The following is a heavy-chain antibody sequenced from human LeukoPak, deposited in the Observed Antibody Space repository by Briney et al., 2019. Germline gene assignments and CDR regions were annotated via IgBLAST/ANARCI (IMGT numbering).Heavy chain of an antibody. CDR2: IYHSGST. CDR1: GYSISSGYY. CDR3: ARGAEACTNGVCYKNFDY. J-gene: IGHJ4*02. V-gene: IGHV4-38-2*01. Sequence: SETLSLTCAVSGYSISSGYYWGWIRQPPGKGLEWIGSIYHSGSTFYNPSLKSRVTISVDTSKNQFSLKLSSVTAADTAVYYCARGAEACTNGVCYKNFDYWGQGTLVTVSS. D-gene: IGHD2-8*01.